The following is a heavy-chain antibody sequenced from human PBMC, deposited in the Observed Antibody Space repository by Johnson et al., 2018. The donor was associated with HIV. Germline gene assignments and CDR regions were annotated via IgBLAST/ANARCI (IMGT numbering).Heavy chain of an antibody. Sequence: VQLVESGGGLVQPGGSLRLSCAASGFTFSSYWMSWVRQAPGKGLEWVSAIGTPGDTYYPGSVKGRFPISRENAKNSLYLQMNSLRAGDTAVYYCARGRDSSGFNDAFDIWGQGTMVTVSS. J-gene: IGHJ3*02. D-gene: IGHD3-22*01. CDR2: IGTPGDT. CDR3: ARGRDSSGFNDAFDI. V-gene: IGHV3-13*01. CDR1: GFTFSSYW.